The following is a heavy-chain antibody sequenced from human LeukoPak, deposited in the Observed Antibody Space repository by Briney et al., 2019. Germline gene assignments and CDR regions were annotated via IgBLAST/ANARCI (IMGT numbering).Heavy chain of an antibody. CDR3: AITPSAAGDYPGDYYYGMDV. Sequence: SETLSLTCTVSGSSISSYYWSWIRQPPGKGLEYIGYIYYSGSTNYNPSLKSRVTISVDTSKNQFSLKLSSVTAADTAVYYCAITPSAAGDYPGDYYYGMDVWGQGTTVTVSS. D-gene: IGHD4-17*01. CDR2: IYYSGST. V-gene: IGHV4-59*01. J-gene: IGHJ6*02. CDR1: GSSISSYY.